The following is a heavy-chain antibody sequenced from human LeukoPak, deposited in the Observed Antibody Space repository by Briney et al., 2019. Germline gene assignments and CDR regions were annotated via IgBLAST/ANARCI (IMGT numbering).Heavy chain of an antibody. CDR1: GFTFSSYA. J-gene: IGHJ4*02. V-gene: IGHV3-23*01. Sequence: AESLRLSCAASGFTFSSYAMSWVRQAPGKGLEWVSGISGSGGSTYYADSVKGRFTISRDNSKNTLYLQMNSLRAEDTAVYYCAKPAYCSGGSCYSIGYFDYWGQGTLVTVSS. CDR2: ISGSGGST. D-gene: IGHD2-15*01. CDR3: AKPAYCSGGSCYSIGYFDY.